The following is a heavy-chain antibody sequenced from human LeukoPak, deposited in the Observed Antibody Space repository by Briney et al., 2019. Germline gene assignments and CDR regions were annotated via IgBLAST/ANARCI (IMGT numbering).Heavy chain of an antibody. CDR3: ARDAHDYGDYGS. CDR1: GFTVSSNY. CDR2: IYSGGST. J-gene: IGHJ5*02. V-gene: IGHV3-66*01. Sequence: GGSLRLSCAASGFTVSSNYMSWVRQAPGKGLEWVSVIYSGGSTYYADSVKGRFTISRDNSKNTLYLQMNSLRAGDTAVYYCARDAHDYGDYGSWGQGTLVTVSS. D-gene: IGHD4-17*01.